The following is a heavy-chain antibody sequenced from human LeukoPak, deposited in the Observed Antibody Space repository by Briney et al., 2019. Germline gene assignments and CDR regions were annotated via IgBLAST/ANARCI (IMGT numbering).Heavy chain of an antibody. D-gene: IGHD3-22*01. CDR1: GFSFSSYG. V-gene: IGHV3-30*02. CDR3: ARDGITMIVPNWFDP. Sequence: GGSLRLSCAASGFSFSSYGMHWVRQAPGKGLEWVTFIRYDGSDKFYADSVKGRFTTSRDNSGSTLYLQMNSLRAEDTAVYYCARDGITMIVPNWFDPWGQGTLVTVSS. J-gene: IGHJ5*02. CDR2: IRYDGSDK.